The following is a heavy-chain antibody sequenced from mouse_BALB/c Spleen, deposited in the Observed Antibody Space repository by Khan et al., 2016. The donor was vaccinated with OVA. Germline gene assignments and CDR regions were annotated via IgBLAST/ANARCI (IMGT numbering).Heavy chain of an antibody. V-gene: IGHV1S41*01. Sequence: DLVKPGASVKLSCKASGYTFTSYWINWIKQRPGQGLEWIGRIAPGSGSTYYNEMFKGKATLTVDTSSSTAYIQLSSLSSEDSAVYFCAREYYYGSTGYAMDYWGQGTSVTVSS. J-gene: IGHJ4*01. D-gene: IGHD1-1*01. CDR1: GYTFTSYW. CDR3: AREYYYGSTGYAMDY. CDR2: IAPGSGST.